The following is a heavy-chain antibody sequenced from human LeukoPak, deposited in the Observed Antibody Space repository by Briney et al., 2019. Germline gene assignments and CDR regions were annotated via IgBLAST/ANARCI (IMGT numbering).Heavy chain of an antibody. J-gene: IGHJ4*02. Sequence: SETLSLTCTVSGGSISSGSYYWSWIRQPAGKGLEWIGRIHSSGSTTYNPSLKSRVTISVARSKNQFSLKLSSVTAADTAVYYCARDPSGLDYDSSGDYWGQGALVTVSS. CDR1: GGSISSGSYY. CDR3: ARDPSGLDYDSSGDY. CDR2: IHSSGST. D-gene: IGHD3-22*01. V-gene: IGHV4-61*02.